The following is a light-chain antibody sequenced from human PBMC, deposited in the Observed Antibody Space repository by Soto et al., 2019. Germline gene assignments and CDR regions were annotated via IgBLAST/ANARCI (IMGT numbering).Light chain of an antibody. Sequence: DIQVTQFPSSLSASVGDRVTITCQASQAIGNYLAWYQQKPGKVPKLLIYAASTLQSGVPSRFSGSRSGTDFTLTVSSLQPEDVATYYCQKYNGVPLTFGPGTKVEIK. V-gene: IGKV1-27*01. CDR2: AAS. CDR3: QKYNGVPLT. J-gene: IGKJ3*01. CDR1: QAIGNY.